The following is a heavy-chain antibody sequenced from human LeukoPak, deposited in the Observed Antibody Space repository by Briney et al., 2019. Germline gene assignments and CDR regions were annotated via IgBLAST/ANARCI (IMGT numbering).Heavy chain of an antibody. Sequence: SGGSLRLSCAASGFTFSSYAMSWVRQAPGKGLEWVSAISGSGGSTYYADSVKGRFTISRDNSKNTLYPQMNSLRAEDTAVYYCAAMVYYFDYWGQGTLVTVSS. CDR1: GFTFSSYA. D-gene: IGHD5-18*01. J-gene: IGHJ4*02. CDR2: ISGSGGST. V-gene: IGHV3-23*01. CDR3: AAMVYYFDY.